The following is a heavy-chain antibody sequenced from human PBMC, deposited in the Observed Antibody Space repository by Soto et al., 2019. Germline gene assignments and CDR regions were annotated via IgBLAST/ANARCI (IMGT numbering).Heavy chain of an antibody. CDR3: ARDLEAADVFDF. V-gene: IGHV3-21*06. D-gene: IGHD6-13*01. J-gene: IGHJ3*01. Sequence: EVQLVESGGDLVKPGGSLRLPCAVSGFTFNNYNMNWVRQAPGKGLEWVASIGSRGSSYRYYADTVKGRFTISRDIANNSLYLQMDSLRVDDTGLYYCARDLEAADVFDFWGQGTLVTVSS. CDR1: GFTFNNYN. CDR2: IGSRGSSYR.